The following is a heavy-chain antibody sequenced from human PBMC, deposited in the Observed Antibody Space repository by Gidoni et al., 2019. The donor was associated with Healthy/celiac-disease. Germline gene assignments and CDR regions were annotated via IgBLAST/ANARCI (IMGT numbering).Heavy chain of an antibody. D-gene: IGHD1-7*01. CDR2: IYSGGST. Sequence: EVQLVESGGGLVQPGGSLRLSCAASGFPVSSNYMSGVRQAPGKGLEWVSVIYSGGSTYYADSVKGRFTISRDNSKNTLYLQMNSLRAEDTAVYYCARGITGTTLDYWGQGTLVTVSS. J-gene: IGHJ4*02. CDR1: GFPVSSNY. CDR3: ARGITGTTLDY. V-gene: IGHV3-66*01.